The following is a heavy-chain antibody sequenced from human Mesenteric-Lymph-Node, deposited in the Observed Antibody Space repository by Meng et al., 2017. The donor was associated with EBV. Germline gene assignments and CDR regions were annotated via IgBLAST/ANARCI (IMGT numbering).Heavy chain of an antibody. J-gene: IGHJ4*02. CDR1: GYTFPGFY. V-gene: IGHV1-2*06. CDR2: ITPNSGDA. CDR3: ARSDSSSWSDFDY. Sequence: QVTLVSASAEVNKPGASLHVSCTASGYTFPGFYFLWVLQAPDQGLEWMGRITPNSGDADYSGNFQGRVTMTRYTSISTAYMELSRLRSDDTAVYYCARSDSSSWSDFDYWGQGTLVTVSS. D-gene: IGHD6-13*01.